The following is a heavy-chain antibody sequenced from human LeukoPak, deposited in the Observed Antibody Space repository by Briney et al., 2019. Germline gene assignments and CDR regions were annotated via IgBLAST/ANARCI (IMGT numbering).Heavy chain of an antibody. J-gene: IGHJ4*02. CDR1: GFTVSSNS. V-gene: IGHV3-53*01. Sequence: GGSLRLSCTVSGFTVSSNSMSWVCQAPGKGLEWVSFIYSDNTHYSDSVKGRFTISRDNSKNTLYLRMNSLRAEDTAVYYCARRAGAYSHPYDYWGQGTLVTVPS. CDR3: ARRAGAYSHPYDY. CDR2: IYSDNT. D-gene: IGHD4/OR15-4a*01.